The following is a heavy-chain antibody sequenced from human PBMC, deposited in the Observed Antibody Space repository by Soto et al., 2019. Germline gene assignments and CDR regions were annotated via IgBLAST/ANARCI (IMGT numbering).Heavy chain of an antibody. CDR2: ISAYNGNT. D-gene: IGHD3-3*01. CDR3: ARDLTGLYYDFWSGYYRGNWFDP. V-gene: IGHV1-18*01. Sequence: ASVKVSCKASGYTFTSYGISWVRQAPGQGLEWMGWISAYNGNTNYAQKLQGRVTMTTDTSTSTAYMELRSLRSDDTAVYYCARDLTGLYYDFWSGYYRGNWFDPWGQGTLVTVSS. J-gene: IGHJ5*02. CDR1: GYTFTSYG.